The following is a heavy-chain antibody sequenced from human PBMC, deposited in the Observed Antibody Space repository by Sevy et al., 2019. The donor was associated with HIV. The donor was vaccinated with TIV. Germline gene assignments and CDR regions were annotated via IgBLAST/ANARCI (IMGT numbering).Heavy chain of an antibody. CDR3: AREGCTKPHDY. Sequence: GGSLRLSCVASGFNFNIYSMSWVRQAPGKRLEWVSTLSFGCGRINHADSVQGRFTMSRDDSKKTVYLEMNSLTPEDTAVYYCAREGCTKPHDYWGQGTLVTVSS. D-gene: IGHD2-8*01. V-gene: IGHV3-23*01. CDR2: LSFGCGRI. CDR1: GFNFNIYS. J-gene: IGHJ4*02.